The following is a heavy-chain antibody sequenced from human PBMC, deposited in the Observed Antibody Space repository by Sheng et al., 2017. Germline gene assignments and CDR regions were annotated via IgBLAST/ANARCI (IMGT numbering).Heavy chain of an antibody. CDR2: IYHSGST. CDR1: GYSISSGYY. Sequence: QVQLQESGPGLVKPSETLSLTCAVSGYSISSGYYWGWIRQPPGKGLEWIGSIYHSGSTYYNPSLKSRVTISVDTSKNQFSLKLSSVTAADTAVYYCLSYYYDSSVRGLFDYWGQGTLVTVSS. CDR3: LSYYYDSSVRGLFDY. D-gene: IGHD3-22*01. J-gene: IGHJ4*02. V-gene: IGHV4-38-2*01.